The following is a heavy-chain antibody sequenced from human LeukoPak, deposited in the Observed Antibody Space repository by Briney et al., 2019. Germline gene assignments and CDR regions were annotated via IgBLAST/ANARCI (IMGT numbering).Heavy chain of an antibody. D-gene: IGHD3-9*01. CDR3: ARFPLRYLGDLGYYFDY. CDR1: GGSISSSSYY. J-gene: IGHJ4*02. V-gene: IGHV4-39*01. Sequence: SETLSLTCTVSGGSISSSSYYWGWIRQPPGKGLEWIGSIYYSGSTYYNPSLKSRVTISVDTSKNQFSLKLSSVTAADTAVYYCARFPLRYLGDLGYYFDYWGQGTLVTVSS. CDR2: IYYSGST.